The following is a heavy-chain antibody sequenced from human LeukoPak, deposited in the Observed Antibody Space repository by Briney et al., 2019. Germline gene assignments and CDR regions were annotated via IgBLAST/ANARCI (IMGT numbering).Heavy chain of an antibody. Sequence: SETLSLTCTVSGGSMKNYYWIWIRQSPGKGLEWIGYIYYSGSTNYNPSLTSRVTISVDTSRNQFSLKLNSVTAADTAVCYCARAGYCSSTSCQWVPLVWGQGTTVTVSS. CDR2: IYYSGST. V-gene: IGHV4-59*01. CDR1: GGSMKNYY. D-gene: IGHD2-2*03. CDR3: ARAGYCSSTSCQWVPLV. J-gene: IGHJ6*02.